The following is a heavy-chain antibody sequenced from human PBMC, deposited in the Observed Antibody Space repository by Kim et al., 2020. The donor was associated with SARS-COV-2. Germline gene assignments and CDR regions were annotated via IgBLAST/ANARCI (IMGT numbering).Heavy chain of an antibody. CDR3: ARRRVIAAAEVFDY. Sequence: SPSVQGHVTISADKSSSTAYLQWSSLKASDTAMYYCARRRVIAAAEVFDYWGQGTLVTVSS. V-gene: IGHV5-10-1*01. D-gene: IGHD6-13*01. J-gene: IGHJ4*02.